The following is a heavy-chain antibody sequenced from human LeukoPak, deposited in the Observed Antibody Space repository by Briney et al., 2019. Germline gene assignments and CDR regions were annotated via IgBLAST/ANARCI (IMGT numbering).Heavy chain of an antibody. D-gene: IGHD6-19*01. CDR3: ASSGWYPWSAHYYYYMDV. V-gene: IGHV4-4*07. CDR1: GGSISSYY. J-gene: IGHJ6*03. CDR2: IYTSGST. Sequence: SETLSLTCTVSGGSISSYYWSWIRQPAGKGLEWIGRIYTSGSTNYNPSLKSRVTMSVDTSKNQFSLKLSSATAADTAVYYCASSGWYPWSAHYYYYMDVWGKGTTVTVSS.